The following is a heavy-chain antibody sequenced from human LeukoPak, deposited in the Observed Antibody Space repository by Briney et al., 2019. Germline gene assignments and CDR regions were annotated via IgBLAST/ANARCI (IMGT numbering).Heavy chain of an antibody. J-gene: IGHJ6*03. CDR2: IISHGGST. V-gene: IGHV3-64*02. CDR1: GFTFSGYT. CDR3: ARITMGATSANFYYYFLDA. D-gene: IGHD3-3*01. Sequence: PGGSLRLSCAASGFTFSGYTLHWVRQAPGKGLEYVSAIISHGGSTHYADSVKGRFTVSRDNSKNTLYLQTDSLRAEDMAVYYCARITMGATSANFYYYFLDAWGKGTTVTVSS.